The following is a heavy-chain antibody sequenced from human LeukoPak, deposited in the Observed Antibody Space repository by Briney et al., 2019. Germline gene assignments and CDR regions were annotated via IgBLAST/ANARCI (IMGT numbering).Heavy chain of an antibody. Sequence: PGRSLRLSCAASGFTFDDYAMHWVRQAPGKGLEWVSGISWNSGSIGYADSVKGRFTISRDNAKNSLYLQMNSLRAEDTALYYCAKDMPTSYWGQGTLVTVSS. CDR1: GFTFDDYA. J-gene: IGHJ4*02. CDR2: ISWNSGSI. CDR3: AKDMPTSY. V-gene: IGHV3-9*01.